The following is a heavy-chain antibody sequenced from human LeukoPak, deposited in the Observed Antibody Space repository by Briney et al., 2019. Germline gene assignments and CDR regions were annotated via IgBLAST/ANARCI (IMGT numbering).Heavy chain of an antibody. D-gene: IGHD3-10*01. CDR2: ISAYNGNT. J-gene: IGHJ5*02. CDR3: ARDYYGSGSYYFHWFDP. V-gene: IGHV1-18*01. Sequence: ASVKVSCKASGGTFSSYAISWVRQAPGQGLEWMGWISAYNGNTNYAQKFQGRVTMTTDTSTSTAYMELRSLRSDDTAVYYCARDYYGSGSYYFHWFDPWGQGSLVTVSS. CDR1: GGTFSSYA.